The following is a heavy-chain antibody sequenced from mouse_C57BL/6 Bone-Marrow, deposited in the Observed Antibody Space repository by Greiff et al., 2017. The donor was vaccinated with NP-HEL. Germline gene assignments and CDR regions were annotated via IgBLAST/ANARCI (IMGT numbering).Heavy chain of an antibody. Sequence: QVQLQQPGAELVKPGASVKLSCKASGYTFTSYWMHWVKQRPGHGLEWIGMIHPNSGSTNYNEKFKSKATLTVDKSSSTAYMQLSSLTSEDSAVYYCARRSTRYFDVWGTGTTVTVSS. CDR1: GYTFTSYW. V-gene: IGHV1-64*01. J-gene: IGHJ1*03. CDR3: ARRSTRYFDV. CDR2: IHPNSGST.